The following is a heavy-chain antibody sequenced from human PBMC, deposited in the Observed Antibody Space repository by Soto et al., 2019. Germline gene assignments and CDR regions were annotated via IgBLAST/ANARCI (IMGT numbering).Heavy chain of an antibody. J-gene: IGHJ5*02. CDR3: ATDFSLRGS. CDR2: IKEDGSEK. D-gene: IGHD3-3*01. CDR1: GFTFKDRW. Sequence: GGSLRLSCAASGFTFKDRWMSWVRQAPGKGLEWVANIKEDGSEKNYVDSVKGRFTISRDNAKNSLYLQMTSLRGEDTAVYHCATDFSLRGSWXQGTLVTVS. V-gene: IGHV3-7*01.